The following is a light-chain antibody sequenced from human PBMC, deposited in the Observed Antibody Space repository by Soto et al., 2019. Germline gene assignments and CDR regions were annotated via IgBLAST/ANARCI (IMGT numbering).Light chain of an antibody. CDR1: QSISTW. V-gene: IGKV1-5*01. J-gene: IGKJ2*01. CDR3: QHYTSYPYT. Sequence: DSQLPQSPSTLSASVGDRVTITCRASQSISTWLAWYQQRPGKAPNLLIYDASTLESGVPSRLSGSGSGTEFTLTINSLQPEEFATYYCQHYTSYPYTSGQGTQVDIX. CDR2: DAS.